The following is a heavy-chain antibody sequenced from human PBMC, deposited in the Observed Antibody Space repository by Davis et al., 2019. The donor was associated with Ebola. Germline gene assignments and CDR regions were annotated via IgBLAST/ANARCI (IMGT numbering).Heavy chain of an antibody. J-gene: IGHJ6*02. D-gene: IGHD2-15*01. CDR3: ATSRYLVGDQYGVDV. V-gene: IGHV3-15*07. CDR1: GFTFSKAW. CDR2: IRSMTDGGTT. Sequence: GGSLRLSCAASGFTFSKAWMNWVRQAPGRWLEWVGRIRSMTDGGTTDFAASVKDRFTISRDDSKTTLYLQMNSLKTEETAVYYCATSRYLVGDQYGVDVWGPGTTVTVSS.